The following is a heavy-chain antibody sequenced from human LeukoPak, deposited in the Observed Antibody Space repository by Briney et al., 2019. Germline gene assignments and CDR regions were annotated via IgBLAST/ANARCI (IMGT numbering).Heavy chain of an antibody. V-gene: IGHV3-66*02. D-gene: IGHD6-13*01. CDR3: ASWSSSWYPFDY. Sequence: GGSLRLSCAASGFTVSSNYMSWVRQAPGKGLEWVSVIYSGGSTYYADSVKGRFTISRDNPKNTLYLQMNSLRAEDTAVYYCASWSSSWYPFDYWGQGTLVTVSS. J-gene: IGHJ4*02. CDR2: IYSGGST. CDR1: GFTVSSNY.